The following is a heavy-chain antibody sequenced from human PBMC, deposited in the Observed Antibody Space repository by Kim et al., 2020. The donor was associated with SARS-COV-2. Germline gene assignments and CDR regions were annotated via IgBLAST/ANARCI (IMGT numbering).Heavy chain of an antibody. CDR3: AKDLAGSIDY. Sequence: KYAQKFQGRVTVTRDTSIRTTYLELNRLTSDDTAVYYCAKDLAGSIDYWGQGTLVTVSS. D-gene: IGHD3-10*01. V-gene: IGHV1-2*02. J-gene: IGHJ4*02.